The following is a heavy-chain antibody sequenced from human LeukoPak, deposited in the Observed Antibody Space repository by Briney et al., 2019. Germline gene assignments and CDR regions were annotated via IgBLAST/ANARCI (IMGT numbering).Heavy chain of an antibody. CDR1: GLNFANHA. D-gene: IGHD2-21*02. CDR2: ISGGGDIT. Sequence: GGSLRLSCAASGLNFANHAMSWVRQTPGKGLEWVSAISGGGDITYYADSVTGRFTISRDSSKDTLFLQMHSLRPGDTAVYYCVREDTPATANYWGQGTLVTISS. J-gene: IGHJ4*02. V-gene: IGHV3-23*01. CDR3: VREDTPATANY.